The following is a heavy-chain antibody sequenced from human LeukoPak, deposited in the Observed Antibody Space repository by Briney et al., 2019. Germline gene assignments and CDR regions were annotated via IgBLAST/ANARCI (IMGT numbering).Heavy chain of an antibody. CDR3: ARLKSNYYDSSGYYDY. D-gene: IGHD3-22*01. J-gene: IGHJ4*02. Sequence: GASVRVSCKASGYTFTNFGISWVRQAPGQGLEWMGWISAYNGNTNYAQKLQGRVTMATETSTSTAYMQLRSLRSDDTAVYYCARLKSNYYDSSGYYDYWGQGTLVTVSS. CDR2: ISAYNGNT. CDR1: GYTFTNFG. V-gene: IGHV1-18*01.